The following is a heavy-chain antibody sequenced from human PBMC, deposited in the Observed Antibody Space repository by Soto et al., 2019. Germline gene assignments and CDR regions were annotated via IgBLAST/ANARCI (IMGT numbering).Heavy chain of an antibody. CDR2: IYPGDSDT. J-gene: IGHJ6*02. D-gene: IGHD2-15*01. V-gene: IGHV5-51*01. CDR3: ARHYCSGGSCYRNGMDV. Sequence: PGESLKLSCKVSGYSFTSYWIGWVRQMPGKGLEWMGIIYPGDSDTRYSPSFQGQVTISADKSISTAYLQWSSLKASDTAMYYCARHYCSGGSCYRNGMDVWGQGTTVTVSS. CDR1: GYSFTSYW.